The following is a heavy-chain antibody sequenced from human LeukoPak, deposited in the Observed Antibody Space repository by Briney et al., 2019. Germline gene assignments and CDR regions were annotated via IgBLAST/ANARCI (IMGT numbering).Heavy chain of an antibody. CDR3: ARPKYSSGWYLDWYFDL. Sequence: SVKVSCKASGGTFISYAISWVRQAPGQGLEWMGRIIPILGIANYAQKFQGRVTITADKSTSTAYMELSSLRSEDTAVYYCARPKYSSGWYLDWYFDLWGRGTLVTVSS. CDR2: IIPILGIA. J-gene: IGHJ2*01. V-gene: IGHV1-69*04. CDR1: GGTFISYA. D-gene: IGHD6-19*01.